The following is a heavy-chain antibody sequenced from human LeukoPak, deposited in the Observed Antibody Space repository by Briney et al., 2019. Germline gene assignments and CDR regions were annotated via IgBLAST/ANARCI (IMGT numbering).Heavy chain of an antibody. CDR3: ARDPSTWNGYSDY. J-gene: IGHJ4*02. Sequence: GGSLRLSCAVSGFTFSRYSLHWVRQAPGKGLEWISYITPSGNNKYYSDSVKGRFTISRDNAKNSVYLQMDSLRAEDTAVYYCARDPSTWNGYSDYWGQGTLVTVSP. D-gene: IGHD3-3*01. CDR2: ITPSGNNK. CDR1: GFTFSRYS. V-gene: IGHV3-48*01.